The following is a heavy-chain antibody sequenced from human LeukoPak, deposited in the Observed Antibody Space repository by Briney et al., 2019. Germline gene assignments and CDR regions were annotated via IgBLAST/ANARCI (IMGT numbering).Heavy chain of an antibody. D-gene: IGHD3-22*01. CDR1: GFTFSSYA. V-gene: IGHV3-23*01. CDR3: AKDRGEGTYYYDSSGDY. J-gene: IGHJ4*02. CDR2: ISGSGGST. Sequence: GGSLRLSCAASGFTFSSYAMSWVRQAPGKGLEWVSAISGSGGSTYYADSVKGRFTISRDNSKNTLYLQMNSLRAEDTGVYYCAKDRGEGTYYYDSSGDYWGQGTLVTVSS.